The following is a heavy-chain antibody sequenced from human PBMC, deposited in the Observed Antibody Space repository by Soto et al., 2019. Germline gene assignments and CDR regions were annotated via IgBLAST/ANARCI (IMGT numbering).Heavy chain of an antibody. Sequence: QVHLLMQSGAEVKKPGSSVKVSCKASGGNPSNSAISWVRQAPGQGLEWMGGIIPVFGIISYAQNFQGRVTITADESTSTAYMELSSLRVEDTAVYFCAGAPRGFGELWSIDYWGQGTLVTVSS. CDR3: AGAPRGFGELWSIDY. CDR2: IIPVFGII. V-gene: IGHV1-69*01. D-gene: IGHD3-10*01. CDR1: GGNPSNSA. J-gene: IGHJ4*02.